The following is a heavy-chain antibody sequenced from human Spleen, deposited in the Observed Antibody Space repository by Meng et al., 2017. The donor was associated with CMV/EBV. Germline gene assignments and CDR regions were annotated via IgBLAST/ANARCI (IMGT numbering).Heavy chain of an antibody. D-gene: IGHD2-8*01. CDR2: INPSGGST. CDR1: GYTFTSYY. V-gene: IGHV1-46*01. Sequence: SVKVSCTASGYTFTSYYMHWVRQAPGQGLEWMGIINPSGGSTSYAQKFQGRVTMTRDTSTSTVYMELSSLRSEDTAVYYCARGYCTNGVCPYYYYGMDVWGQGTTVTVSS. J-gene: IGHJ6*02. CDR3: ARGYCTNGVCPYYYYGMDV.